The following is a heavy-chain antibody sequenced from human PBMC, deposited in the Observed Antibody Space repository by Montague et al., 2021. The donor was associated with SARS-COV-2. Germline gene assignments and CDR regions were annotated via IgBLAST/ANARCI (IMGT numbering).Heavy chain of an antibody. CDR3: ARDNLLIAAAGLFDY. CDR2: IWYDGSNK. CDR1: GFTFSSYG. D-gene: IGHD6-13*01. V-gene: IGHV3-33*01. Sequence: SLRLSCTASGFTFSSYGMHWVRQAPGKGLEWVAVIWYDGSNKYYADSVKGRFTISRDNSKNTLYLQMNSLRAEDTAVYYCARDNLLIAAAGLFDYWGQGTLVTVSS. J-gene: IGHJ4*02.